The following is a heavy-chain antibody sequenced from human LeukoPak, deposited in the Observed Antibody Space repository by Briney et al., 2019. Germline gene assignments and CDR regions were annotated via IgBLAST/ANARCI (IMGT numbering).Heavy chain of an antibody. CDR2: IGPTGRST. J-gene: IGHJ4*02. CDR1: GFTFSMYA. D-gene: IGHD3-10*01. V-gene: IGHV3-23*01. Sequence: SGGSLRLSCAASGFTFSMYAMTWVRQAPGKGLEWVSAIGPTGRSTYYADSVRGRFTISRDNSKNTLYLRMNSLRAEDTAIYYCAKDPMVRGSTYDYWGQGTLVTVSS. CDR3: AKDPMVRGSTYDY.